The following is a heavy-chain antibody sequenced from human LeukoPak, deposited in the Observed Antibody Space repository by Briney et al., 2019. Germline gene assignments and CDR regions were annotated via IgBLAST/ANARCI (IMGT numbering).Heavy chain of an antibody. CDR3: AKRGHYSLNWYHYFDY. CDR1: GFSFSSYW. CDR2: INSDGSFT. J-gene: IGHJ4*02. D-gene: IGHD6-13*01. V-gene: IGHV3-74*01. Sequence: PGGSLRLSCSASGFSFSSYWMHWVRQAPGKGLVWVSRINSDGSFTDYADSVKGRFTISRDNSKNTLFLQMNSLRPDDTAVYYCAKRGHYSLNWYHYFDYWGQGTLVTVSS.